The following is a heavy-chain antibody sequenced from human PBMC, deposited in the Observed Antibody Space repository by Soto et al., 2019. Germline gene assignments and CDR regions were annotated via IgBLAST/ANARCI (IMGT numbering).Heavy chain of an antibody. V-gene: IGHV2-5*02. Sequence: SLRTLGNPKQTLTLTCTFSGFSLINTGVCVGCIGQPPGKALECLALIYWDDDKRYSPSLTNRLTITKDTSKNQVVLTMTNMHPVDTGTYFCAYRPSLDWGHFDSWGQGTLVTVS. CDR1: GFSLINTGVC. CDR2: IYWDDDK. D-gene: IGHD7-27*01. J-gene: IGHJ4*02. CDR3: AYRPSLDWGHFDS.